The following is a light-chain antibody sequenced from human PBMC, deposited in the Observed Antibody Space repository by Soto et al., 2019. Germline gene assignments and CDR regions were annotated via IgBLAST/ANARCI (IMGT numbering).Light chain of an antibody. Sequence: DIQMTQSPSSVSASVGDRVTITCRASQGVTRWLAWYQQKPGKAPNLLIYAASSLQSGVPSRFSGSGSGTDFTLTISSLQPEDFATSYCQQANSFPWTFGQGTKVEIK. V-gene: IGKV1-12*01. J-gene: IGKJ1*01. CDR1: QGVTRW. CDR3: QQANSFPWT. CDR2: AAS.